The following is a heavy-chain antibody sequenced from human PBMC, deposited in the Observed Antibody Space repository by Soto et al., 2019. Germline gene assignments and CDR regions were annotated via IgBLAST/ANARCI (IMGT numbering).Heavy chain of an antibody. D-gene: IGHD1-26*01. CDR2: IYYSGST. V-gene: IGHV4-61*01. CDR1: GGSVSSGSYY. J-gene: IGHJ4*02. CDR3: ARASGSYPYY. Sequence: SKTLSLTCTVSGGSVSSGSYYWSWIRQPPGKGLEWIGYIYYSGSTNYNPSLKSRVTISVDTSKNQFSLKLSSVTAAATAVYYCARASGSYPYYWGQGTLVTVSS.